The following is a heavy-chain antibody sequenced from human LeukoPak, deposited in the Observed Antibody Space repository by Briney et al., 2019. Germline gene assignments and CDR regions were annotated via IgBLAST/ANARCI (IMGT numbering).Heavy chain of an antibody. Sequence: SETLSLTCAVYVGSFSGYYWSWVRQPPGKGLERIGEINHSGSTNYNSSLKSRVTISVDTSKNQFSLKLTTVTAADTAVYYCARGAPWGSIYNYYVMDVWDKGTTVTVSS. J-gene: IGHJ6*04. D-gene: IGHD3-16*01. CDR2: INHSGST. V-gene: IGHV4-34*01. CDR1: VGSFSGYY. CDR3: ARGAPWGSIYNYYVMDV.